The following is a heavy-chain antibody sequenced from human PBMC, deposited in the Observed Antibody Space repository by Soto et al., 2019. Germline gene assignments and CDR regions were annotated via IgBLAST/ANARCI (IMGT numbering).Heavy chain of an antibody. Sequence: EVHLVEYGGGLVQPGRSLRLSCAASGFTFDDYAMHWVRQAPGKGLEWVSGISWNSASIGYADSVKGRFTISRDNAKNSLYLQMNSLRAEDTALYYCAKLSSAIVGKLDYWGQGTLVTVSS. CDR2: ISWNSASI. D-gene: IGHD2-15*01. V-gene: IGHV3-9*01. CDR3: AKLSSAIVGKLDY. J-gene: IGHJ4*02. CDR1: GFTFDDYA.